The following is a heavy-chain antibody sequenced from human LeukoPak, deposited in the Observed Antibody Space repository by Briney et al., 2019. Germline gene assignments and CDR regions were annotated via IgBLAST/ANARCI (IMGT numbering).Heavy chain of an antibody. V-gene: IGHV4-34*01. Sequence: SETLSLTCAVYGGSFSGYYWSWIRQPPGKGLEWIGEINHSGSTNYNPSLKSRVTISVDTSKNQFSLKLSSVTAADTAVYYCARSGGSSPNSYYYYYYMDVWGKGTTVTVSS. D-gene: IGHD6-6*01. CDR3: ARSGGSSPNSYYYYYYMDV. CDR2: INHSGST. J-gene: IGHJ6*03. CDR1: GGSFSGYY.